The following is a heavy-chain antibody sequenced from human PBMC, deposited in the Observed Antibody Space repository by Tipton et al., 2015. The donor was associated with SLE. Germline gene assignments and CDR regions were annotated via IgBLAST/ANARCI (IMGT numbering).Heavy chain of an antibody. V-gene: IGHV4-59*01. CDR1: GGSISSKY. CDR3: ARDRWGSGYFDS. D-gene: IGHD7-27*01. J-gene: IGHJ4*02. CDR2: FSYSGGI. Sequence: TLSLTCSVSGGSISSKYWSWIRQAPGKGLEWIGYFSYSGGINYNPSLKSRVTISVDTSKNQFSLKLSSVTAADTAVYYCARDRWGSGYFDSWGQGTLVTVSS.